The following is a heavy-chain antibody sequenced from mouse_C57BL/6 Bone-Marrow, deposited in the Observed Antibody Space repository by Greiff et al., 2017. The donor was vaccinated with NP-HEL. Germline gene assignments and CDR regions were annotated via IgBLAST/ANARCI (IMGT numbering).Heavy chain of an antibody. CDR1: GFTFSSYA. V-gene: IGHV5-9-1*02. Sequence: EVKVEESGEGLVKPGGSLKLSCAASGFTFSSYAMSWVRQTPEKRLEWVAYISSGGDYIDYADTVKGRFTISRDNARNTMYLHMSSLKSEDTAMYYCTRLLRGYYFDYWGQGTTLTVSS. D-gene: IGHD1-1*01. CDR2: ISSGGDYI. J-gene: IGHJ2*01. CDR3: TRLLRGYYFDY.